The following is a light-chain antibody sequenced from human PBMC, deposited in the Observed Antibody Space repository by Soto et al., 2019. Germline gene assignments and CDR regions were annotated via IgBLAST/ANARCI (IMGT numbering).Light chain of an antibody. Sequence: QSVLTQPASVSGSPGQSITISCTGTSSDVGAYNYVSWYQQYPGKAPKVIIFEVRKRPSGVSNRFSGSKSGDTASLTISGLQAEDEADYYCSSYTSSNTLVFGTGTKVTVL. V-gene: IGLV2-14*01. CDR3: SSYTSSNTLV. CDR2: EVR. J-gene: IGLJ1*01. CDR1: SSDVGAYNY.